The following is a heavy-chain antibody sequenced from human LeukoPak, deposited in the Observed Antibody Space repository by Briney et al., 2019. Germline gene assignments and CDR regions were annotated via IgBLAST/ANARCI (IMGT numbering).Heavy chain of an antibody. CDR3: ATGDLRFLEWLRRHAPFDY. D-gene: IGHD3-3*01. CDR2: IYTSGST. Sequence: SQTLSLTCTVSGGSISSGSYYWSWIRQPAGKGLEWIGRIYTSGSTNYNPSLKSRVTISVDTSKNQFSLKLSSVTAADTAVYYCATGDLRFLEWLRRHAPFDYWGQGTLVTVSS. J-gene: IGHJ4*02. V-gene: IGHV4-61*02. CDR1: GGSISSGSYY.